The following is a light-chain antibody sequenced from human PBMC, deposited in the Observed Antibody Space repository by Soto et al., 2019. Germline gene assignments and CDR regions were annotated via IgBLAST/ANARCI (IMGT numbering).Light chain of an antibody. Sequence: DIQMTQSPSSLSASVGDTVTITCRASQAINKNLNWYQQKPGQAPNLLIYSASDFQSGVPSRFSGSGSGTEFTLTISGLQPKDSATYYCQQSFHTPYTFGQGTDLEI. CDR3: QQSFHTPYT. V-gene: IGKV1-39*01. CDR1: QAINKN. J-gene: IGKJ2*01. CDR2: SAS.